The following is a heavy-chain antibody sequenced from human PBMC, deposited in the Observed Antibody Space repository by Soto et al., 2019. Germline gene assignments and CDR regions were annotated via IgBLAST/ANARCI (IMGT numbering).Heavy chain of an antibody. CDR2: IYSGGST. D-gene: IGHD6-6*01. CDR3: ARVQYSSSYYFDY. Sequence: PGGSLRLSCAASGFTFSSNYMSWVRQAPGKGLEWVSVIYSGGSTYYADSVKGRFTISRDNSKNTLYLQMNSLRAEDTAVYYCARVQYSSSYYFDYWGQGTLVTVSS. CDR1: GFTFSSNY. V-gene: IGHV3-53*01. J-gene: IGHJ4*02.